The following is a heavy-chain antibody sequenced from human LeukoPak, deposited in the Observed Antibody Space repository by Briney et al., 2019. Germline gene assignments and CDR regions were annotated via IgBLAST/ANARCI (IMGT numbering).Heavy chain of an antibody. V-gene: IGHV4-39*01. CDR2: IFSSGST. CDR3: ARSGATLFAVLDY. D-gene: IGHD2-15*01. J-gene: IGHJ4*02. CDR1: GGSISSGSYY. Sequence: SETLSLTCTVSGGSISSGSYYWGWIRQPPGKGLEWIAYIFSSGSTYYNPSLKSRITMSVDTSKNQFSLRLTSVTAADTAVYYCARSGATLFAVLDYWGQGTLVTVSP.